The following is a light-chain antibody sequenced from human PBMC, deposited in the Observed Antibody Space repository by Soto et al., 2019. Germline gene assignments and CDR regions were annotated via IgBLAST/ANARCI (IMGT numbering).Light chain of an antibody. CDR1: QSISSW. Sequence: DIQMTQSPSTLSASVGSRFTITCRASQSISSWLAWYQQKQGKAPKLLIYKASSLESGVPSRLSGSGSGTELTITISSMQNDDFETYYCQQYNSYSWTFGQGTKVDI. J-gene: IGKJ1*01. CDR3: QQYNSYSWT. V-gene: IGKV1-5*03. CDR2: KAS.